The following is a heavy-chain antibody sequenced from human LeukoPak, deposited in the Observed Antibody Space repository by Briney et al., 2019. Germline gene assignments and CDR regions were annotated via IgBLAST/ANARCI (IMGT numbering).Heavy chain of an antibody. V-gene: IGHV3-21*01. CDR1: GFTFSSYS. Sequence: GGSLRLSCAASGFTFSSYSMNWVRQAPGKGLEWVSSISSSSSYIYYADSVKGRFAISRDNAKNSLYLQMNSLRAEDTAVYYCARDPVATITPFDYWGQGTLVTVSS. D-gene: IGHD5-12*01. CDR3: ARDPVATITPFDY. CDR2: ISSSSSYI. J-gene: IGHJ4*02.